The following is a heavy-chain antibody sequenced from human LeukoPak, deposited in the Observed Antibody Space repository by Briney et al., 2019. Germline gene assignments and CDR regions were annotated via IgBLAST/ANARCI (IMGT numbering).Heavy chain of an antibody. J-gene: IGHJ5*02. CDR2: VNPNSGDT. D-gene: IGHD2-21*02. V-gene: IGHV1-2*06. CDR1: GFTFTGYY. CDR3: ARSYCGGDCYSDNWFDP. Sequence: ASVKLSCKASGFTFTGYYIHWVRQAPGHGLEWMGRVNPNSGDTNYAQNFQGRVTMTRDTSISTAYMELSGLRSDDTAVYYCARSYCGGDCYSDNWFDPWGQGTLVTVSS.